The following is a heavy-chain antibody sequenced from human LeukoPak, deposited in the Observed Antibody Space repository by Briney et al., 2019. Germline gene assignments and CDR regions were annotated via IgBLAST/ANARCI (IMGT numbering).Heavy chain of an antibody. CDR2: IYHSGST. CDR3: ARDEGSYFTFDY. D-gene: IGHD1-26*01. V-gene: IGHV4-4*02. CDR1: GGSISSSNW. J-gene: IGHJ4*02. Sequence: SETLSLTCAVSGGSISSSNWWGWVRQPPGKGLEWIGEIYHSGSTNYNPSLKSRVTISVDKSKNQFSLKLSSVTAADTAVYYCARDEGSYFTFDYWGQGTLVTVSS.